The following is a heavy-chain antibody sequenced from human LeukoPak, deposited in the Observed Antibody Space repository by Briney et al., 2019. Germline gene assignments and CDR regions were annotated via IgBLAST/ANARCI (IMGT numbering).Heavy chain of an antibody. CDR3: ARGQRAHVEWSYYMDV. D-gene: IGHD3-3*01. J-gene: IGHJ6*03. CDR2: ISYDGRNK. V-gene: IGHV3-30*04. CDR1: GLTFSNYA. Sequence: GGSLRLSCAASGLTFSNYAMHWVRQAPGKGLEWMSVISYDGRNKYFADSVKGRFTLSRDNSKNTLYLQMNNLRAEDTAVYYCARGQRAHVEWSYYMDVWGKGTTVTVSS.